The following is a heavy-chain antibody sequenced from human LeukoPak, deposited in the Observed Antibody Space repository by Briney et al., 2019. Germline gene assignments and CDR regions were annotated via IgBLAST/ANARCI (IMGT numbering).Heavy chain of an antibody. V-gene: IGHV3-66*01. CDR3: ARGYSSSWTSVDH. CDR2: IYSGGIT. Sequence: PGGSLRLSCAASGXTVSNNYMSWVRQAPGKGLEWVSVIYSGGITYYAHSVKGRFTISRDNSKNTLYLQMNSLSAEDTAVYYCARGYSSSWTSVDHWGQGTLVTVSS. D-gene: IGHD6-13*01. CDR1: GXTVSNNY. J-gene: IGHJ4*02.